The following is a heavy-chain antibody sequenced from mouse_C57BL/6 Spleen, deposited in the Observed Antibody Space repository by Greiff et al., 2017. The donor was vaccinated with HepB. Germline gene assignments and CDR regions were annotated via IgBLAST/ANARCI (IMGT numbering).Heavy chain of an antibody. Sequence: EVKVVESGGGLVKPGGSLKLSCAASGFTFSDYGMHWVRQAPEKGLEWVAYISSGSSTIYYADTVKGRFTISRDNAKNTLFLQMTSLRSEDTAMYYCAREDDGYYYWYFDVWGTGTTVTVSS. V-gene: IGHV5-17*01. CDR2: ISSGSSTI. D-gene: IGHD2-3*01. CDR1: GFTFSDYG. CDR3: AREDDGYYYWYFDV. J-gene: IGHJ1*03.